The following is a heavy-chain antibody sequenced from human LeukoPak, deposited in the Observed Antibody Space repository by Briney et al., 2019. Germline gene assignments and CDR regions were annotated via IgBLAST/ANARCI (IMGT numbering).Heavy chain of an antibody. D-gene: IGHD6-13*01. Sequence: SVKVSCKASGGTFSSYAISWVRQAPGQGLEWMGGIIPIFGTANYAQKFQGRVTITADKSTSTAYMELSSQRSEDTAVYYCARSRIADLDYYMDVWGKGTTVTVSS. CDR1: GGTFSSYA. CDR2: IIPIFGTA. V-gene: IGHV1-69*06. CDR3: ARSRIADLDYYMDV. J-gene: IGHJ6*03.